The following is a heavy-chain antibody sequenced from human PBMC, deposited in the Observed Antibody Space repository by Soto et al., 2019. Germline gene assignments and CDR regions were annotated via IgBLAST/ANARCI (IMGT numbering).Heavy chain of an antibody. CDR3: AKDPHYYDSSGYYYEGAFDI. J-gene: IGHJ3*02. Sequence: GGSLRLSCAASGFTFSSYAMSWVRQAPGKGLEWVSAISGSGGSTYYADSVKGRFTISRDKSKNTLYLQMNSLRAEDTAVYYCAKDPHYYDSSGYYYEGAFDIWGQGTMVTVSS. CDR2: ISGSGGST. V-gene: IGHV3-23*01. CDR1: GFTFSSYA. D-gene: IGHD3-22*01.